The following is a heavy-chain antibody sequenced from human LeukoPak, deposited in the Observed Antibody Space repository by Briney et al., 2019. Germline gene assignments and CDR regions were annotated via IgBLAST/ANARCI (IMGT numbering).Heavy chain of an antibody. CDR1: GFTVSSNY. CDR3: ARGASYYYCGMDV. V-gene: IGHV3-53*04. J-gene: IGHJ6*01. CDR2: IYSGGST. Sequence: GGSLRLSCAASGFTVSSNYMIWLRQAPGKGLEWVSVIYSGGSTYYADSVKGRFTISRHNFKNTLYLQINSLTAEDTAVYYCARGASYYYCGMDVWGQGNTVSVSS.